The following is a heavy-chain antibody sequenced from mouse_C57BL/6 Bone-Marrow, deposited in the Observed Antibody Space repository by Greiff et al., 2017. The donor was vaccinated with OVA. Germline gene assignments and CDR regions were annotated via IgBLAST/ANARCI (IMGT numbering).Heavy chain of an antibody. CDR1: GYTFTSYG. D-gene: IGHD1-1*01. CDR2: IYPDSGST. V-gene: IGHV1-64*01. CDR3: ARSDFLLQ. J-gene: IGHJ3*02. Sequence: QVQLQQPGAELVKPGASVKLSCKASGYTFTSYGMHWVKQRPGQGLEWIGMIYPDSGSTNYKENFKSKATLTVDTSSSTAYMTLSSLTSEGSAVDYCARSDFLLQWGQGTLVTVSA.